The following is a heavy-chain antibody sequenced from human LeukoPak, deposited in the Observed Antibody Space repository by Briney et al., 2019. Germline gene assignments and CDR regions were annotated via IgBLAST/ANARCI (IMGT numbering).Heavy chain of an antibody. CDR2: INHSGST. CDR1: GGSFSGSY. V-gene: IGHV4-34*01. CDR3: ARNYYGP. J-gene: IGHJ4*02. D-gene: IGHD3-22*01. Sequence: SETLPLTFTVYGGSFSGSYWSCIRQPPGKGLEWIGEINHSGSTNYNPSLKTRVTISVDTSKNQFSLKLSSVTAADTAVYYCARNYYGPWGQGTLVSVYS.